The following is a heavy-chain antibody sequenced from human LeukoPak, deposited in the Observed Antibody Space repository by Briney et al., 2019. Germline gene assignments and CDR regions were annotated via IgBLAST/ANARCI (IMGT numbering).Heavy chain of an antibody. J-gene: IGHJ3*02. CDR1: GFTFSSYG. D-gene: IGHD2-2*01. CDR2: IWYDGSNK. CDR3: ARAGRRGYCSSTSCLNAFDI. Sequence: GRSLRLSCAASGFTFSSYGMHWVRQAPGKGLEWVAVIWYDGSNKYYADSVKGRFTISRDNSKNTLYLQMNSLRAEDTAVYYCARAGRRGYCSSTSCLNAFDIWGQGTMVTVSS. V-gene: IGHV3-33*01.